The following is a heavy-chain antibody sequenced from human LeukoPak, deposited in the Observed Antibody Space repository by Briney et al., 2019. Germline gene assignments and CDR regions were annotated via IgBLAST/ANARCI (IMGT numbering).Heavy chain of an antibody. CDR1: GGSISGYY. CDR2: IYYGGST. D-gene: IGHD4-23*01. Sequence: SETLSLTCTVSGGSISGYYWSWIRQPPGGGLEWIAYIYYGGSTNYNPSLKSRVTISVDTSKNQFSLKLNSVTAADTAVYYCVRLSVVSPHRYFDLWGRGTLVTVSS. CDR3: VRLSVVSPHRYFDL. V-gene: IGHV4-59*08. J-gene: IGHJ2*01.